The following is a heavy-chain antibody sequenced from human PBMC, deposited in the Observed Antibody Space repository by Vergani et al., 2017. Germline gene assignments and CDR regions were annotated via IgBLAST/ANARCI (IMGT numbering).Heavy chain of an antibody. Sequence: QVQLVESGGGVVQPGRSLRLSCAASGFTFSSYAMHWVRQAPGKGLEWVAVISYDGSNKYYADSVKGRFTISRDNSKNTLYLQMNSLGAEDTAVYYCAWVPKGLGYWGQGTMVTVSS. D-gene: IGHD3-10*01. J-gene: IGHJ4*02. CDR3: AWVPKGLGY. V-gene: IGHV3-30*04. CDR2: ISYDGSNK. CDR1: GFTFSSYA.